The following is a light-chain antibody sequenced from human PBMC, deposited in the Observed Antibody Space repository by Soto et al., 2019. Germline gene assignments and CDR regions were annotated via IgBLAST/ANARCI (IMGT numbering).Light chain of an antibody. V-gene: IGKV1-5*01. CDR2: DVS. J-gene: IGKJ1*01. CDR1: QRMSGW. Sequence: VAVSSSNPSSALVVTVTVTCRASQRMSGWLAWHQQKPGKAPKLLIYDVSALKRGVPPRFSGSGSGTEFTLTIRSLQADDFATYYCQQYDSFSETFGQGTKVDIK. CDR3: QQYDSFSET.